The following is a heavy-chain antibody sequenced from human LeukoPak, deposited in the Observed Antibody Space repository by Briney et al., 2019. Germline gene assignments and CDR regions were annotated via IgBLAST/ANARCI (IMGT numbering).Heavy chain of an antibody. J-gene: IGHJ3*02. V-gene: IGHV4-61*01. CDR1: GGSVSSGSYY. Sequence: PSETLSLTCTVSGGSVSSGSYYWSWIRQPPGKGLEWIGYIYYSGSTNYNPSLKSRVTISVDTSKNQFSLKLSSVTAADTAVYYCARDRGYGGITAPAFDIWGQGTMVTASS. D-gene: IGHD4-23*01. CDR2: IYYSGST. CDR3: ARDRGYGGITAPAFDI.